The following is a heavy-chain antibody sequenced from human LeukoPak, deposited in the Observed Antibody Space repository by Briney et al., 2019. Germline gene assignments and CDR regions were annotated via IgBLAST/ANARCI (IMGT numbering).Heavy chain of an antibody. CDR3: ARGLVLATDDAFDI. Sequence: SETLALTCTVSGGSIKSYFWSWLRQPPGKGLEWVGYIWDTEITDYNPSLKSRVTISLDTSKNHFSLKLRSVTAADTALYFCARGLVLATDDAFDIWGQGTLVTVSS. CDR1: GGSIKSYF. CDR2: IWDTEIT. V-gene: IGHV4-59*01. D-gene: IGHD5-12*01. J-gene: IGHJ3*02.